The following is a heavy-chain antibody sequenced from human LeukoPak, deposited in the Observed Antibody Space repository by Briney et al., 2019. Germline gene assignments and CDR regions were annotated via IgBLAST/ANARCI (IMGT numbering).Heavy chain of an antibody. J-gene: IGHJ3*02. D-gene: IGHD5-18*01. Sequence: GESLQISCKGSGYSFTSYWIGWVRQMPGKGLEWMGIIYPGDSDTRYSPSFQGQVTISADKSISTAYLQWSNLKASDTAIYYCARFSQTGAMGDAFDIWGQGTMVTVSS. CDR1: GYSFTSYW. CDR3: ARFSQTGAMGDAFDI. CDR2: IYPGDSDT. V-gene: IGHV5-51*01.